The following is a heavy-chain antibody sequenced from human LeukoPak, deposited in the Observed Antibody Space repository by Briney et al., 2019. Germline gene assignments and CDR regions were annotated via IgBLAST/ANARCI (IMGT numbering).Heavy chain of an antibody. CDR2: IYYSGST. CDR3: ARATWGPIDY. D-gene: IGHD2/OR15-2a*01. CDR1: GGSINSYY. J-gene: IGHJ4*02. V-gene: IGHV4-59*01. Sequence: SETLSLTCTVAGGSINSYYWSWIRQPPGKGLEWIGYIYYSGSTNYNPSLKSRVTISVDTSKNQFSLRLNSVTAADTAVYYCARATWGPIDYWGQGTLVTVSS.